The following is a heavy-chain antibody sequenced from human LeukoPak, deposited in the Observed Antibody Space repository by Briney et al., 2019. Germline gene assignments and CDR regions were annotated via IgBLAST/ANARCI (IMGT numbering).Heavy chain of an antibody. V-gene: IGHV4-59*01. D-gene: IGHD6-13*01. Sequence: SETLSLTCTVSGGSISSYYWSWIRQPPGKGLEWIGYIYYSGSTNYNPSLKSRVTISVDTSKNQFSLKLSSVTAADTAVYYCARGAIAAAGTDYWGQGTLVTVS. CDR3: ARGAIAAAGTDY. CDR2: IYYSGST. J-gene: IGHJ4*02. CDR1: GGSISSYY.